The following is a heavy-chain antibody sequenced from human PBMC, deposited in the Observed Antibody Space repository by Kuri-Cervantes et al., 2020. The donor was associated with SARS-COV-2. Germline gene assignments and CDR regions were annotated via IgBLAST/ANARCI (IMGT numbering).Heavy chain of an antibody. CDR3: ARELGGGSV. CDR1: GFTFSNYW. J-gene: IGHJ4*02. D-gene: IGHD2-15*01. Sequence: GESLKISCVASGFTFSNYWMTWVRQAPGKGLEWVANTNQDGNEKHYADSVKGRFTISRDNAKNSLYLQMNSLRAEDTAVYYCARELGGGSVWGQGTLVTVSS. CDR2: TNQDGNEK. V-gene: IGHV3-7*01.